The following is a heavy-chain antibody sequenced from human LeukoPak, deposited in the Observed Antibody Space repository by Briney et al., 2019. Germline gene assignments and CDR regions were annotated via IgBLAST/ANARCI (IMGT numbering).Heavy chain of an antibody. D-gene: IGHD3-10*01. CDR3: AREVYGSGNHFDY. V-gene: IGHV3-74*01. CDR2: INSDGSST. CDR1: GFTFSSYW. Sequence: GPLRLSCAASGFTFSSYWMHWVRQAPGKGLVWVSRINSDGSSTTYADSVKGRFTISRDNAKNTLYLQMNSLRGEDTAVYYCAREVYGSGNHFDYWGQGTLVTVSS. J-gene: IGHJ4*02.